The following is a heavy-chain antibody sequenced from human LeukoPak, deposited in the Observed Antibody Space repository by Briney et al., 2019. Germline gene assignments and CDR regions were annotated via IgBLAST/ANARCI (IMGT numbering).Heavy chain of an antibody. CDR3: ARGRFLGMDV. Sequence: SETLSLTCAVPGGSISGGGYSWSWIRQPPGKGLEWIGYIYHSGSTYYNPSLKSRVTISVDRSKNQFSLKLSSVTAADTAVYYCARGRFLGMDVWGQGTTVTVSS. V-gene: IGHV4-30-2*01. CDR2: IYHSGST. D-gene: IGHD2-21*01. CDR1: GGSISGGGYS. J-gene: IGHJ6*02.